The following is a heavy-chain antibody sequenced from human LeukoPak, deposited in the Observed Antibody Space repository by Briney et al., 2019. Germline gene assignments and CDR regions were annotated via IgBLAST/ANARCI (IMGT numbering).Heavy chain of an antibody. D-gene: IGHD5-18*01. Sequence: GGSLRLSCAASGFTFSSYGMHWVRQAPGKGLEWVAVISYDGSNKYYADSVKGRFTISRDNSKNTLYLQMNRLRAEDTAVYYCAKGYSYGYYYYYGMDVWGQGTTVTVSS. V-gene: IGHV3-30*18. CDR1: GFTFSSYG. J-gene: IGHJ6*02. CDR3: AKGYSYGYYYYYGMDV. CDR2: ISYDGSNK.